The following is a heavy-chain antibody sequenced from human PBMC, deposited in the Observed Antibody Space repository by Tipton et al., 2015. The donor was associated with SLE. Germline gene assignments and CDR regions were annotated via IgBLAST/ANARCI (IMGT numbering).Heavy chain of an antibody. CDR2: IYYSGNT. CDR3: ARGCSSSTCDPFYFFGMDV. V-gene: IGHV4-31*03. D-gene: IGHD2-2*01. CDR1: GGSISSGGYY. Sequence: TLSLTCTVSGGSISSGGYYWTWIRQLPGKGLEWIGYIYYSGNTCYNPSLGSRLTISLDTSKDQFSLRLASVTAADTAVYYCARGCSSSTCDPFYFFGMDVWGQGTTDTVSS. J-gene: IGHJ6*02.